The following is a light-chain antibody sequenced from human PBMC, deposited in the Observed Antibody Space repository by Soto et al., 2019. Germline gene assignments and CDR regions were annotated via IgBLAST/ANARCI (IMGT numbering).Light chain of an antibody. Sequence: EIVLTQSPGTLSLSPGEIATLSCSASQSVSSSYLSWYQQKPGQAPRLLIYGASNRLPGIPDRFSGSGSGTDFTLTINRLEPEDFAVYYCQQYGSSPRTCGQGTKVDIK. CDR1: QSVSSSY. CDR3: QQYGSSPRT. J-gene: IGKJ1*01. CDR2: GAS. V-gene: IGKV3-20*01.